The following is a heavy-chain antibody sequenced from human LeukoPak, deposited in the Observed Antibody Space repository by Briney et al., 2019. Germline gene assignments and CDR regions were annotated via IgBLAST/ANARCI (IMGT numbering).Heavy chain of an antibody. CDR2: ISGGGDIT. CDR1: GFTFNSYS. Sequence: GGSLRPSCAASGFTFNSYSMNWVRQAPGKGLEWVSAISGGGDITDFADSVKGRFIISRDNSKNTLFLQMNSLRAEDTAVYYCVKDAGYSLDYFDYWGQGVLVTVSS. J-gene: IGHJ4*02. V-gene: IGHV3-23*01. CDR3: VKDAGYSLDYFDY. D-gene: IGHD1-26*01.